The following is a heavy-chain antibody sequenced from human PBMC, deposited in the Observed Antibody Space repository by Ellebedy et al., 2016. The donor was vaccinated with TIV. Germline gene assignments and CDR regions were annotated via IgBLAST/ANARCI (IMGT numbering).Heavy chain of an antibody. V-gene: IGHV1-69*06. Sequence: SVKVSXKASGGTFSSYAISWVRQAPGQGLEWMGGIIPIFGTANYAQKFQGRVTITADKSTSTAYMELSSLRSEDTAVYYCARDQYCSGGSCYGTDYWGQGTLVTVSS. CDR1: GGTFSSYA. CDR3: ARDQYCSGGSCYGTDY. CDR2: IIPIFGTA. D-gene: IGHD2-15*01. J-gene: IGHJ4*02.